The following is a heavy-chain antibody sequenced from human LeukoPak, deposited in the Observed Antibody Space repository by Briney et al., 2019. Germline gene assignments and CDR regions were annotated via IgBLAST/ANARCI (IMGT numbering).Heavy chain of an antibody. CDR1: GDSVSSNIAS. V-gene: IGHV6-1*01. CDR3: ARVYNWNPAGAFDI. CDR2: TYYRSKWYN. J-gene: IGHJ3*02. Sequence: SQTLSLTCAISGDSVSSNIASWNWIRQPPSRGLEWLGRTYYRSKWYNDYAVSVKSRITINPDTSKNQFSLQLNSVTPEDTAVYYCARVYNWNPAGAFDIWGQGTVVTVSS. D-gene: IGHD1-1*01.